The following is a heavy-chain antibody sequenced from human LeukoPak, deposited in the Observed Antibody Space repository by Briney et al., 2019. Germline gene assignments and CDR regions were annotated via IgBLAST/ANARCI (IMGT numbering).Heavy chain of an antibody. D-gene: IGHD3-10*01. Sequence: ASVKVSCKASGYTFTNHSINWVRQALGQGLEYMGWINTNTGNPTYAQAFTGRIVFSLDTSVSTAFLQITSLKAEDTAVYFCARRSMVQHLDVWGKGTTVIVSS. CDR2: INTNTGNP. CDR3: ARRSMVQHLDV. CDR1: GYTFTNHS. V-gene: IGHV7-4-1*02. J-gene: IGHJ6*04.